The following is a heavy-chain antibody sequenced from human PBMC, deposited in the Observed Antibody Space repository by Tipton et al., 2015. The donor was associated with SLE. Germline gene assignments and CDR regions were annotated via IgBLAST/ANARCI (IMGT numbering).Heavy chain of an antibody. CDR1: GGSISSGSYY. V-gene: IGHV4-61*09. D-gene: IGHD6-19*01. Sequence: TLSLTCTVSGGSISSGSYYWSWIRQPAGKGLEWIGYIYTSGSTNYNPSPKSRVTISVDTSKNQFSLKLSSVTAADTAVYYCARGSGAVAEDYWGQGTLVTVSS. CDR3: ARGSGAVAEDY. CDR2: IYTSGST. J-gene: IGHJ4*02.